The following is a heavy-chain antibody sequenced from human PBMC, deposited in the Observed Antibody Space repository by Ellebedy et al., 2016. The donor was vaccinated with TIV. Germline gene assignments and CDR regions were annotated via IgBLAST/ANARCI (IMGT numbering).Heavy chain of an antibody. CDR2: IYYSGST. Sequence: GSLRLSCTVSGGSISSSSYYWVWIRQSPGKGLEWIGSIYYSGSTYYNPSLKSRITISIDTSKNQFSLKLTSVTAADTAMYYCARGGTSYSDFWGQGAVVTVSS. D-gene: IGHD1-1*01. CDR3: ARGGTSYSDF. V-gene: IGHV4-39*07. CDR1: GGSISSSSYY. J-gene: IGHJ4*02.